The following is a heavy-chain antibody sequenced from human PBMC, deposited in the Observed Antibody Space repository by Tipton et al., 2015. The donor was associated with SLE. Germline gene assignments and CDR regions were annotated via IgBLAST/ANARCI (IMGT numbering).Heavy chain of an antibody. J-gene: IGHJ5*02. V-gene: IGHV4-38-2*02. CDR3: AGRIATRGWFDP. Sequence: TLSLTCTVSGYSISSGYYWGWIRQPPGKGLEWIGGIYHSRSTYYNPSLKSRVTISVDTSKNQFSLKLSSVTAADTAVYYCAGRIATRGWFDPWGQGTLVTVSS. CDR1: GYSISSGYY. CDR2: IYHSRST. D-gene: IGHD6-13*01.